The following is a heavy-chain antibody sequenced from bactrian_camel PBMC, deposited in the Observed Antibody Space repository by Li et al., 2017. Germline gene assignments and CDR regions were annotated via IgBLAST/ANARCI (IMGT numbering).Heavy chain of an antibody. CDR1: IDYSTTLC. V-gene: IGHV3S1*01. D-gene: IGHD2*01. Sequence: VQLVESGGGSARAGGTLTLSCAAAIDYSTTLCMAWFRQVPGKEREAVAAIYTGGGSTFYADSVKGRFTISQDNAKNTLYLQMDSLKPEDTGMYQCAADVNLGMSDGYCYGVENWGQGTQVTVS. CDR3: AADVNLGMSDGYCYGVEN. J-gene: IGHJ4*01. CDR2: IYTGGGST.